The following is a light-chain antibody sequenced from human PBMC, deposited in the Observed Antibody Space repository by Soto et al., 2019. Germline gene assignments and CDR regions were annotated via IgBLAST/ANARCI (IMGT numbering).Light chain of an antibody. J-gene: IGKJ2*01. Sequence: DIQMTQSPSTLSASVGETVTITCRASQTTNNWLAWYQNKPGKAPELLIYDVSTLESGVPSRFSGSGSGTEFTLTISSLQPDDFASYYCQQSRTFGQGTKREIK. CDR3: QQSRT. V-gene: IGKV1-5*01. CDR1: QTTNNW. CDR2: DVS.